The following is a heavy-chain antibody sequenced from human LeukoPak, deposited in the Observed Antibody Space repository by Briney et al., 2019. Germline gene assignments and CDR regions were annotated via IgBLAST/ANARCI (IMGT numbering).Heavy chain of an antibody. CDR3: ARAGGKQNAFDI. D-gene: IGHD2-15*01. Sequence: SVKVSCKASGGTFSSYAISWVRQAPGQGLEWMGGIIPIFGTANYAQKFQGRVTITTDESTSTASMELSSLRSEDTAVYYCARAGGKQNAFDIWGQGTMVTVSS. CDR2: IIPIFGTA. CDR1: GGTFSSYA. V-gene: IGHV1-69*05. J-gene: IGHJ3*02.